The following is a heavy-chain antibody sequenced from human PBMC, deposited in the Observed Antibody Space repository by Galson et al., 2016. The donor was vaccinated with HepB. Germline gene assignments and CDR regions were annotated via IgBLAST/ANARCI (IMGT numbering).Heavy chain of an antibody. Sequence: SLRLSCAASGFTFNFYALSWVRQAPGKGLEWVSGITGSGVSTYYSDSVKGRFTISRDNSKNTVYLQMNTLRADDTAIYFCANERRYTAMVHYSFDYWGQGTLVTVSS. CDR3: ANERRYTAMVHYSFDY. CDR1: GFTFNFYA. D-gene: IGHD5-18*01. V-gene: IGHV3-23*01. CDR2: ITGSGVST. J-gene: IGHJ4*02.